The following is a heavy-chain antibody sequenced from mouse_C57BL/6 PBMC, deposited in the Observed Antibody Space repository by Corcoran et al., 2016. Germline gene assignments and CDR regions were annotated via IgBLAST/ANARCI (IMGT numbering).Heavy chain of an antibody. CDR1: GYTFTTYG. V-gene: IGHV9-3*01. CDR2: INTYSGVP. J-gene: IGHJ4*01. CDR3: ARVYDGYYRSMDY. D-gene: IGHD2-3*01. Sequence: QIQLVQSGPELKKTGETVKISCKASGYTFTTYGLSWVKQAPGKGLKWMGWINTYSGVPTYADDFKGRFAFSLETSASTAYLQINNRKNEDTATYFCARVYDGYYRSMDYWGQGTSVTVSS.